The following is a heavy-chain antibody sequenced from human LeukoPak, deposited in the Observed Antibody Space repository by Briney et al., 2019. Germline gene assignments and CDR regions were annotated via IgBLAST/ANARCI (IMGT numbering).Heavy chain of an antibody. CDR3: AKDTDAVVPEYFQY. Sequence: SGGSLRLSCAASGFTFTSYAMNWVRQAPGKGLEWVSAISGSGGSTYYADSVKGRFTVSRDNSENTLFLQMNSLRAEDTAIYYCAKDTDAVVPEYFQYWGQGTLVTASS. V-gene: IGHV3-23*01. CDR2: ISGSGGST. D-gene: IGHD3-22*01. J-gene: IGHJ1*01. CDR1: GFTFTSYA.